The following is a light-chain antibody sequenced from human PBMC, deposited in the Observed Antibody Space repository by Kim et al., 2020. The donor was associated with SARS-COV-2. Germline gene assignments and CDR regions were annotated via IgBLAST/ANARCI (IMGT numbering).Light chain of an antibody. CDR3: QHHGRSAPFT. Sequence: EIVLTQSPGILSLSPGDRATLSCWASQSISTYLAWYQQRPGQAPRLLIYGASSMATGVPDRFSGSGSGTDFTLNIARLEPEDFAVYYCQHHGRSAPFTFGQGTKLEI. CDR1: QSISTY. J-gene: IGKJ2*01. CDR2: GAS. V-gene: IGKV3-20*01.